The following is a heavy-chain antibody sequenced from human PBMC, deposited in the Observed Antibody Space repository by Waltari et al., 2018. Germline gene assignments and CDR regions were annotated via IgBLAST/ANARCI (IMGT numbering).Heavy chain of an antibody. CDR2: IKQDGSEK. D-gene: IGHD5-18*01. Sequence: EVRLEESGGGLVQPGGSLRLSCAASGCTFRNYWMTYVRQAPGKGLEWVATIKQDGSEKYYADSLKGRFTISRDNAKNSLFLQMNSLRAEDTAVYYCARDAMVTPGNHFDYWGHGTLVTVSS. J-gene: IGHJ4*01. CDR3: ARDAMVTPGNHFDY. V-gene: IGHV3-7*01. CDR1: GCTFRNYW.